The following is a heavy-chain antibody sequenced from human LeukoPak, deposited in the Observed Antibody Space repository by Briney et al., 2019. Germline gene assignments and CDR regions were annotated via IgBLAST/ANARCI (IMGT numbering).Heavy chain of an antibody. CDR3: AELGITMIGGV. D-gene: IGHD3-10*02. CDR1: GFTVSSNY. Sequence: GGSLRLSCAASGFTVSSNYMSWVRQAPGKGLEWVSVIYSGGRTYYGDSVKGRFTISRDNAKNSLYLQMNSLRAEDTAVYYCAELGITMIGGVWGKGTTVTISS. CDR2: IYSGGRT. J-gene: IGHJ6*04. V-gene: IGHV3-53*01.